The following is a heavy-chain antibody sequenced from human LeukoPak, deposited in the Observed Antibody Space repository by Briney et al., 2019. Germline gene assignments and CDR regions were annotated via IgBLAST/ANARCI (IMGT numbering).Heavy chain of an antibody. J-gene: IGHJ4*02. CDR2: IIPIFGTA. CDR1: GGTCSSYA. Sequence: ASVKVSCKASGGTCSSYAISWVRQAPGQGLEWMGGIIPIFGTANYAQKFQGRVTITTDESTSTAYMELSSLRSEDTAVYYCARHCSSTSCYRALDYWGQGTLVTVSS. V-gene: IGHV1-69*05. D-gene: IGHD2-2*01. CDR3: ARHCSSTSCYRALDY.